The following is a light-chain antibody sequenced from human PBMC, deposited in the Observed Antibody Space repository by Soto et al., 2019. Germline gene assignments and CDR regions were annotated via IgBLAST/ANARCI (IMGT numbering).Light chain of an antibody. J-gene: IGLJ1*01. V-gene: IGLV4-69*01. CDR2: LNSDGSH. CDR1: SGHSSYA. Sequence: QSVLTQSPSASASLGASVKLTCTLSSGHSSYAIAWHQQQPEKGPRYLMKLNSDGSHSKGDGIPDRFSGSISGAERYLTISSLQSEDEADYYCQAWDTGINVFGTGTKLTVL. CDR3: QAWDTGINV.